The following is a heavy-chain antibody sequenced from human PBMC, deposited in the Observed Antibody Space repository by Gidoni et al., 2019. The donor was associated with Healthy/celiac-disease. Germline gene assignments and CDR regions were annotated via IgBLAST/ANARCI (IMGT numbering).Heavy chain of an antibody. Sequence: EVQLLESGGGLVQPGGSLRLSCAASVFPFSSYAMSWVRQAPGKGLGCVSAISGSGGSTYYADSVKGRFTISRDNAKNTLYLQMNSLRAEDTAVYYCAKAGYGDYYNWFDPWGQGTLVTVSS. CDR2: ISGSGGST. CDR1: VFPFSSYA. CDR3: AKAGYGDYYNWFDP. V-gene: IGHV3-23*01. J-gene: IGHJ5*02. D-gene: IGHD4-17*01.